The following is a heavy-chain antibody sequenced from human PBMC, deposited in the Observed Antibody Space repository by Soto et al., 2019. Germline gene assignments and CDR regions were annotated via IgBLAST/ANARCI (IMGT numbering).Heavy chain of an antibody. J-gene: IGHJ4*02. CDR1: GFTFSSYG. CDR2: ISYDGSNK. Sequence: GSLRLSCVASGFTFSSYGMHWVRQAPGKGLEWVAVISYDGSNKYYADSVKGRFTISRDNSKNTLYLQMNSLRAEDTAVYYCAKPRVNFWSGYQFDYWGQGTLVTVSS. D-gene: IGHD3-3*01. V-gene: IGHV3-30*18. CDR3: AKPRVNFWSGYQFDY.